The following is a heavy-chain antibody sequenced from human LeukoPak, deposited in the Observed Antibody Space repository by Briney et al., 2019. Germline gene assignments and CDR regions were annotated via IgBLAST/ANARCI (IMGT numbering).Heavy chain of an antibody. V-gene: IGHV1-2*02. D-gene: IGHD4-23*01. J-gene: IGHJ4*02. CDR2: INPNSGGT. CDR3: ARVDGGNSGVDY. Sequence: ASVKVSCKASGYTFTGYYMHWVRQAPGQGLEWMGWINPNSGGTNYAQKFQGRVTMTRDTSISTAYMELSSLRSEDTAVYYCARVDGGNSGVDYWGQGTLVTVSS. CDR1: GYTFTGYY.